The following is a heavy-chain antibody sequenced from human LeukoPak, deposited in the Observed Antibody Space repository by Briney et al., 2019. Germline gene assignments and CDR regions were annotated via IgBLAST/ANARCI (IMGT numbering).Heavy chain of an antibody. CDR3: ARDRGIVRATYYYDSSGYIDY. Sequence: GGSLRLSCAASGFTFSSYAMSWVRQAPGKGLEWVSAISGSGSTTYYADPVKGRFTISRDNSKNTLYLQMNSLRAEDTAVYYCARDRGIVRATYYYDSSGYIDYWGQGTLVTVSS. CDR2: ISGSGSTT. CDR1: GFTFSSYA. V-gene: IGHV3-23*01. D-gene: IGHD3-22*01. J-gene: IGHJ4*02.